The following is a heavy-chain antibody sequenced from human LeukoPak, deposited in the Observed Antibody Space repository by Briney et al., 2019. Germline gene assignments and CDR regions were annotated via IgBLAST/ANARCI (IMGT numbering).Heavy chain of an antibody. J-gene: IGHJ3*02. Sequence: GGSLRLSCAASGFTFSDYYMSWIRQAPGKGLEWVSYISSSGSTIYYADSVKGRFTISRDNAKNSLYLQMSSLRAEYTALYYCXXXXXXXVXTAKGAFDIWGQGTMVTVSS. V-gene: IGHV3-11*01. D-gene: IGHD2-21*02. CDR1: GFTFSDYY. CDR3: XXXXXXXVXTAKGAFDI. CDR2: ISSSGSTI.